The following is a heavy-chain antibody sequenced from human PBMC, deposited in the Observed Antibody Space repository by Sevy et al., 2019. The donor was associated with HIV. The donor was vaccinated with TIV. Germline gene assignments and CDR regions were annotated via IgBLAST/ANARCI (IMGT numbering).Heavy chain of an antibody. V-gene: IGHV4-39*01. CDR2: IYYSGST. CDR1: GGSISSSSYY. CDR3: ARLQSGWGGRGFDP. Sequence: SESLSLTCTVSGGSISSSSYYCGWIRQPPGKGLEWIGSIYYSGSTYYNPSLKSRVTISVDTSKNQFSLKLSSVTAAHTAVYYCARLQSGWGGRGFDPWGQGTLVTVSS. D-gene: IGHD6-19*01. J-gene: IGHJ5*02.